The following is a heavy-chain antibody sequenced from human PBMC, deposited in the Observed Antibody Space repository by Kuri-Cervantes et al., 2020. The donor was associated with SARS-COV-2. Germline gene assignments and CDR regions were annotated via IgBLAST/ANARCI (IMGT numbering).Heavy chain of an antibody. CDR2: INHRGST. J-gene: IGHJ6*02. CDR3: ARHGAQYYYDTNDPPYVLPHYYYGMDV. D-gene: IGHD3-22*01. CDR1: GGSFSNYY. V-gene: IGHV4-34*01. Sequence: SETLSLTCAVYGGSFSNYYWSWIRQPPGKGLEWIGEINHRGSTYYNPSLKSRVTISVDTSKNQFSLKLSSVTAADTAVYYCARHGAQYYYDTNDPPYVLPHYYYGMDVWGRGTTVTVSS.